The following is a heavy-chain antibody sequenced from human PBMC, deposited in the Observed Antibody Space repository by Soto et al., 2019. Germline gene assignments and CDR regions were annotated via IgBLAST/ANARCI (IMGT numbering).Heavy chain of an antibody. Sequence: GGSLRLSCAASGFTFSSYGMHWVRQAPGKGLEWVAVIWYDGSNKYYADSVKGRFTISRDNAKNTLYLQMNSLRAEDTAVYFCARDVAVAGTKDYHNVMDVWGQGTTVTVSS. J-gene: IGHJ6*02. V-gene: IGHV3-33*01. CDR1: GFTFSSYG. D-gene: IGHD6-19*01. CDR3: ARDVAVAGTKDYHNVMDV. CDR2: IWYDGSNK.